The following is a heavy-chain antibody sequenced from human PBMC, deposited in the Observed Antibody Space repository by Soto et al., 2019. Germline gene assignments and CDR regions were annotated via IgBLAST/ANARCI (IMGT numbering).Heavy chain of an antibody. CDR3: AKDLVSYGDHEAPLAPMDV. Sequence: QVQLVESGGGVVQPGRSLRLSCAVSGFTFSSYGMHWVRQAPDTGLEWVAVISYDGSNKYYADSVKGRFTISRDNSKNTLYLQMNSLRTEDTGVYYCAKDLVSYGDHEAPLAPMDVWGQGTTVTVPS. D-gene: IGHD4-17*01. J-gene: IGHJ6*02. V-gene: IGHV3-30*18. CDR2: ISYDGSNK. CDR1: GFTFSSYG.